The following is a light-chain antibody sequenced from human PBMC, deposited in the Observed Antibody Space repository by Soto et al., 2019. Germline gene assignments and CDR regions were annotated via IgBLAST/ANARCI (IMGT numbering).Light chain of an antibody. V-gene: IGKV1-12*01. J-gene: IGKJ4*01. Sequence: DSQVTQSPSSVSVSVGDRFTITCRAGQDIGSCLNWYQHKQGKXPKXXIYEESTLHSGVPSRFSGRKSGTLFTIIIDSLQPEDCETYYGQQVKTYPRTFGEGTKVDIK. CDR3: QQVKTYPRT. CDR2: EES. CDR1: QDIGSC.